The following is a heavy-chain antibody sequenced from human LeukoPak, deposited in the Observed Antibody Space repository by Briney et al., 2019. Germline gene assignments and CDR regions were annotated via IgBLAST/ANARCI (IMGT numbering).Heavy chain of an antibody. J-gene: IGHJ4*02. CDR3: ARFDYYGSGSQFDY. D-gene: IGHD3-10*01. CDR2: ISGSGGST. V-gene: IGHV3-23*01. Sequence: PGGSLRLSCAASGFTFSSYAMSWVRQAPGKGLGWVSAISGSGGSTYYADSVKGRFTISRDNSKNTLYLQMNSLRAEDTAVYYCARFDYYGSGSQFDYWGQGTLVTVSS. CDR1: GFTFSSYA.